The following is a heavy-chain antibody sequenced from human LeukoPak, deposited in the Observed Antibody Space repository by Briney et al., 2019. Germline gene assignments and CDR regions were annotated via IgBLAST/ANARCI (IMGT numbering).Heavy chain of an antibody. D-gene: IGHD2-2*01. V-gene: IGHV1-46*01. CDR3: ARDPSDVNALDL. J-gene: IGHJ3*01. CDR1: GYTFTGYY. CDR2: VNPSVGST. Sequence: ASVKVSCKASGYTFTGYYMHWVRQAPGQGLEWMGIVNPSVGSTTYAQGFQGRVTMSSDTSTSTLYMELSSLRSEDTAVYYCARDPSDVNALDLWGQGTMVTVSS.